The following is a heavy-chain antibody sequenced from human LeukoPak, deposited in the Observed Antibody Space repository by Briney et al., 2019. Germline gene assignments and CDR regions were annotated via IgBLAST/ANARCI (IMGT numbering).Heavy chain of an antibody. Sequence: GGSLRLSCTASGFTFSDSSMNWVRQAPGKGLECLSYISSSSTTIYYAASVKGRFTISRDDAKNSLYLQMNSLRAEDTAVYYCARNLNTADDYWGQGILVTVSS. D-gene: IGHD5-18*01. CDR1: GFTFSDSS. CDR2: ISSSSTTI. CDR3: ARNLNTADDY. V-gene: IGHV3-48*01. J-gene: IGHJ4*02.